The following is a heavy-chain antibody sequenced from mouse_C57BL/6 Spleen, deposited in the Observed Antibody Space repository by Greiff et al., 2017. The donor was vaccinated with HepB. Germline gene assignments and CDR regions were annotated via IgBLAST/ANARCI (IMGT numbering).Heavy chain of an antibody. CDR1: GYTFTSYW. CDR3: ARYRGSSSWFAY. D-gene: IGHD1-1*01. J-gene: IGHJ3*01. V-gene: IGHV1-55*01. CDR2: IYPGSGST. Sequence: QVQLQQPGAELVKPGASVKMSCKASGYTFTSYWITWVKQRPGQGLEWIGDIYPGSGSTNYNEKFKSKATLTVDTSSSTAYMQLSSLTSEDSAVYYCARYRGSSSWFAYWGQGTLVTVSA.